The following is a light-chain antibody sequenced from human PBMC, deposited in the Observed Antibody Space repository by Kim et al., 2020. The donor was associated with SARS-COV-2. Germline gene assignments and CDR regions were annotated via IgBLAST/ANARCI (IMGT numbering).Light chain of an antibody. J-gene: IGLJ2*01. CDR2: KDS. CDR1: ALPKQY. CDR3: QSADSSGTYVV. Sequence: TGQTARITCSGDALPKQYAYWYQQKPGQAPVLVIYKDSERPSGIPERFSGSSSGTTVTLTISGVQAEDETDYYCQSADSSGTYVVFGGGTQLTVL. V-gene: IGLV3-25*03.